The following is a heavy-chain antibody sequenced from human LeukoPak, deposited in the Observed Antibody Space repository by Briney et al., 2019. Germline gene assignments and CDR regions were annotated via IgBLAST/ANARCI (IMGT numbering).Heavy chain of an antibody. CDR3: ARSPQGTATTANWLDP. D-gene: IGHD4-17*01. Sequence: SETLSLTCSVSGGSVRGTSYYWGWIRQPPGKGLEWIAGIYYSGSTYYNPSLKSRVTVSLDTSKNQFSLNLISVTAADTAVYYCARSPQGTATTANWLDPWGQGTLVTVSS. V-gene: IGHV4-39*07. CDR2: IYYSGST. CDR1: GGSVRGTSYY. J-gene: IGHJ5*02.